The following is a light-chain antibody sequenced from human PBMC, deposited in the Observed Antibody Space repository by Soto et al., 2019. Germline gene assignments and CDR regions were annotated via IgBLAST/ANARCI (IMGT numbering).Light chain of an antibody. CDR2: EVS. J-gene: IGLJ2*01. Sequence: QSVLTQPASVSGSPGQSVTISCTGTSSDVGTYNYVSWYQHLPGKAPKLMIYEVSNRPSGVSIRFSGSKSGNTASLTISGLQAEDEADYYCSSYTSRSTVTFGGGTKLTVL. CDR1: SSDVGTYNY. CDR3: SSYTSRSTVT. V-gene: IGLV2-14*01.